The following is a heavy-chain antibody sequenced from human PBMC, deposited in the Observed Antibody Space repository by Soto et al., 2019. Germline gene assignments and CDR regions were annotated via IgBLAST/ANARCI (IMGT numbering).Heavy chain of an antibody. CDR3: ATGPGQSFDF. CDR1: GYTLPDLS. CDR2: FDPEDGET. Sequence: QVQVVQSGAEVKKPGTSVKVSCKVSGYTLPDLSMHWVRQAPGKGLEWMGNFDPEDGETFYAQTFRGRVTMTEHTSTDTPYMELSSLRSEDTAMYYSATGPGQSFDFWGQGTMVTVSS. J-gene: IGHJ3*01. V-gene: IGHV1-24*01. D-gene: IGHD3-10*01.